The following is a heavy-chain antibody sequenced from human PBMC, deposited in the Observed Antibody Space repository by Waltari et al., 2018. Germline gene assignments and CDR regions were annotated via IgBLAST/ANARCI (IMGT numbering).Heavy chain of an antibody. D-gene: IGHD3-10*01. Sequence: EVQLVESGGGLVQPGGSLGLSCAASGCSVSSYWRSWFRQAPGKGLEWVANINQDGSEKHYVDSVKGRFTVSRDNAKSSLYLQMNSLRADDTAVYYCARGVASMIRGVVDWFDPWGQGTLVTVSS. V-gene: IGHV3-7*01. J-gene: IGHJ5*02. CDR3: ARGVASMIRGVVDWFDP. CDR2: INQDGSEK. CDR1: GCSVSSYW.